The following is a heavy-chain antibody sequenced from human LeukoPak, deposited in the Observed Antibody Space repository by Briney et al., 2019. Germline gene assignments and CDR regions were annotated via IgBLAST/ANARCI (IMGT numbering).Heavy chain of an antibody. D-gene: IGHD2-15*01. CDR1: GGSFSGYY. Sequence: SETLSLACAVYGGSFSGYYWSWIRQPPGKGLEWIGEINHSGSTNYNPSLKSRVTISVDTSKNQFSLKLSSVTAADTAVYYCARREVAGYCSGGSCYSFDYWGQGTLVTVFS. J-gene: IGHJ4*02. CDR3: ARREVAGYCSGGSCYSFDY. CDR2: INHSGST. V-gene: IGHV4-34*01.